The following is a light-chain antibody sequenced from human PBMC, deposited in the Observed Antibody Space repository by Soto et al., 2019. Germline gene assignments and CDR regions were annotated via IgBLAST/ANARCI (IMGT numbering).Light chain of an antibody. CDR1: QSVSSN. Sequence: EIVMTQSAATPSVSPGEKATLSPRASQSVSSNLAWYQQKPGQAPRLLIYGASTRATGIPARFSGSGSGTEFTLTISSLQSEDFAVYYCQQYNNWPPWTFGQGTKVDIK. J-gene: IGKJ1*01. CDR3: QQYNNWPPWT. V-gene: IGKV3-15*01. CDR2: GAS.